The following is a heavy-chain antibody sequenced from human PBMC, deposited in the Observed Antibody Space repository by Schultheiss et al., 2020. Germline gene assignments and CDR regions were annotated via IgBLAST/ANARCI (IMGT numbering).Heavy chain of an antibody. CDR1: GFTVSSNY. CDR2: IYSGGST. CDR3: AAFTGTNPGGRFDY. J-gene: IGHJ4*02. V-gene: IGHV3-53*01. D-gene: IGHD2-8*01. Sequence: GESLKIACAASGFTVSSNYMSWVRQAPGKGLEWVSVIYSGGSTYYADSVKGRFTISRDNSKNTLYLQMNSLRAEDTAVYFCAAFTGTNPGGRFDYWGQGTVVTVSS.